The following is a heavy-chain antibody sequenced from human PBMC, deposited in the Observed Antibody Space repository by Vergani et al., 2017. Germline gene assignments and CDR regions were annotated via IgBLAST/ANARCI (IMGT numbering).Heavy chain of an antibody. Sequence: QVQLVESGGGLVKPGGSLRLSCAASGCTFSDYYMSWIRQAPGKGLEWVSYISSSGSTIYYADSVKGRFTIARDNAKNSLYLQMNSLRAEDTAVYYCANLPDYYYDSSGYYPVSDYWGQGTLVTVSS. CDR1: GCTFSDYY. CDR2: ISSSGSTI. V-gene: IGHV3-11*01. CDR3: ANLPDYYYDSSGYYPVSDY. D-gene: IGHD3-22*01. J-gene: IGHJ4*02.